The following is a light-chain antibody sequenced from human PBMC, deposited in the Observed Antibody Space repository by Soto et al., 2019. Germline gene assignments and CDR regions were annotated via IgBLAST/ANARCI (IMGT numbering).Light chain of an antibody. Sequence: QSALTQPRSVSGSPGQSVAISCAGTSGDVGGYNYVSWYQHHPGKAPKLIIYDVTQRQSGVPDRFSGSKSGNTASLTISGLRAEDEADYYCCSYAGDYSVVFGGGTKLTVL. J-gene: IGLJ2*01. V-gene: IGLV2-11*01. CDR3: CSYAGDYSVV. CDR1: SGDVGGYNY. CDR2: DVT.